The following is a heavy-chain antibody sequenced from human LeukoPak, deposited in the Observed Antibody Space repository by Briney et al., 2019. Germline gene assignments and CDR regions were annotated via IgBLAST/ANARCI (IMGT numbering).Heavy chain of an antibody. J-gene: IGHJ4*02. V-gene: IGHV3-48*04. CDR3: AKRGVVIRVILVGFHKEAYYFDS. CDR2: ISNTDSGT. Sequence: GGSLRLSCAASGFTFSSYAMSWVRQAPGKGLEWVSYISNTDSGTWYADSVKGRFTISRDSAKRSLYLQMNSLRAEDTAVYFCAKRGVVIRVILVGFHKEAYYFDSWGQGALVTVSS. CDR1: GFTFSSYA. D-gene: IGHD3-22*01.